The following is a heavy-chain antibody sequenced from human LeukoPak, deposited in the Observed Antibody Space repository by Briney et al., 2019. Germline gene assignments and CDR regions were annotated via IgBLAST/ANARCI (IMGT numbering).Heavy chain of an antibody. J-gene: IGHJ4*02. Sequence: SETLSLTCAVYGGSFSGYYWSWIRQPPGKGLEWIGEINHSKSTNYNPSLKSRVTISVDTSKNQISLKLSSVTAADTAVYYCARERRSSVYYYDSSGYLYWGQGTLVTVSS. D-gene: IGHD3-22*01. CDR1: GGSFSGYY. CDR3: ARERRSSVYYYDSSGYLY. CDR2: INHSKST. V-gene: IGHV4-34*01.